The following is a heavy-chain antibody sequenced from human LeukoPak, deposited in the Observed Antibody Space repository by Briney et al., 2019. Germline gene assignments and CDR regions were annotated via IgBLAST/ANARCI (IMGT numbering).Heavy chain of an antibody. V-gene: IGHV3-23*01. CDR3: AKRRRSGWSGYPQDAFDI. Sequence: GGSLRLSCAASGFTFSSYAMSWVRQAPGKGLEWVSAISGSGGSTYYADSVKGRFTISRDNSKNTLYLEMNSLRAEDTAVYYCAKRRRSGWSGYPQDAFDIWGQGTMVTVSS. D-gene: IGHD3-3*01. J-gene: IGHJ3*02. CDR1: GFTFSSYA. CDR2: ISGSGGST.